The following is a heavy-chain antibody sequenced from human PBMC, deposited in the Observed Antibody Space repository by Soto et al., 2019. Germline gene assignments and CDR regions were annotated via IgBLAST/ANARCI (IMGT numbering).Heavy chain of an antibody. CDR2: ISSDGSNK. Sequence: QVQLVESGGGVVQPGKSLRLSCAASGFTFRNYGMHWVRQAPGKGLEWVAVISSDGSNKIHADSVKGRFTISRDNANNQLFLQMNSLRPEDTAVYYCAKDLRSVPRGIAVSGLSDYWGQGNLVTVSS. D-gene: IGHD6-19*01. CDR3: AKDLRSVPRGIAVSGLSDY. J-gene: IGHJ4*02. CDR1: GFTFRNYG. V-gene: IGHV3-30*18.